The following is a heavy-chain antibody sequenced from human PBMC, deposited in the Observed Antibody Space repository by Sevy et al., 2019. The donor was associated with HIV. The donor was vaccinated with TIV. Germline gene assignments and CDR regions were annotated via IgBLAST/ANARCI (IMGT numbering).Heavy chain of an antibody. J-gene: IGHJ4*02. D-gene: IGHD3-3*01. CDR2: INPSGGST. V-gene: IGHV1-46*01. CDR3: ARDLTIFGVIPDY. Sequence: PSVKVSCKASGYTFSSYYMHWVRQVPGQGLEWMGIINPSGGSTSYAQKFQGRVTMTRDTSTSTVYMELSSLRSEDTAIYYCARDLTIFGVIPDYWGQGTLVTVSS. CDR1: GYTFSSYY.